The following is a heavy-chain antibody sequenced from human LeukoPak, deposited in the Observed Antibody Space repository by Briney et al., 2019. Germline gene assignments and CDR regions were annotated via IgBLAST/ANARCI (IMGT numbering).Heavy chain of an antibody. J-gene: IGHJ4*02. Sequence: PSETLCLTCTVSGGSISSYYWSWIRQPPGKGLEWIGYIYYSGSTNYNPSLKSRVTISVDTSKNQFSLKLSSVTAADTAVYYCARSIPLRFFDYWGQGTLVTVSS. D-gene: IGHD5/OR15-5a*01. V-gene: IGHV4-59*08. CDR3: ARSIPLRFFDY. CDR2: IYYSGST. CDR1: GGSISSYY.